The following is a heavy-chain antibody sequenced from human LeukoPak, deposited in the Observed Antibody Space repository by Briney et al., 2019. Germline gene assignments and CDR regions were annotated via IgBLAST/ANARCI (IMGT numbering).Heavy chain of an antibody. CDR3: TTVTYYYYGMDV. V-gene: IGHV3-23*01. J-gene: IGHJ6*02. CDR2: ISFSGGNT. Sequence: GGSLRLSCAASGFTFSDSAMSWVRQAPGKGLEWVSLISFSGGNTYYADSVKGRFTISRDDSKNTLYLQMNSLKTEDTAVYYCTTVTYYYYGMDVWGQGTTVTVSS. CDR1: GFTFSDSA.